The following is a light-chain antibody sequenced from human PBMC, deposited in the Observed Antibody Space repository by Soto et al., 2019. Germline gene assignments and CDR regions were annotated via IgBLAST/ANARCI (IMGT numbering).Light chain of an antibody. J-gene: IGKJ1*01. Sequence: DIQMTQSPSTLSASIGDRVTITCRASRTINNWLAWYQQKPGKAPNLLIYHASNLETGVPSRFSGSAFGTEFTLTISSLQPDDFATYYCQHYNSYPWTFGQGTKVEIK. CDR1: RTINNW. V-gene: IGKV1-5*01. CDR2: HAS. CDR3: QHYNSYPWT.